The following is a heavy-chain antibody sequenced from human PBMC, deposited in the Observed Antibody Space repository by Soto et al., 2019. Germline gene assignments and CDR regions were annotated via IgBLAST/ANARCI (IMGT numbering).Heavy chain of an antibody. Sequence: ASVKVSCKSSGYTFTSYDINWVRQATGQGLEWMGWMNPNSGNTGYAQKFQGRVTMTRNTSISTAYMELSSLRSEDTAVYYCASGGMVRYFDWLSPYWGQGTLVTVSS. CDR3: ASGGMVRYFDWLSPY. J-gene: IGHJ4*02. CDR1: GYTFTSYD. V-gene: IGHV1-8*01. D-gene: IGHD3-9*01. CDR2: MNPNSGNT.